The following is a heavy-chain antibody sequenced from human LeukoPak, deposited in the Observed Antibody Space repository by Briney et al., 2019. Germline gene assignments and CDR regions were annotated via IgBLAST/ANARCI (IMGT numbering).Heavy chain of an antibody. J-gene: IGHJ4*02. D-gene: IGHD3-10*01. Sequence: GGSLRLSCAASGFTFSSYEMNWVRQAPGKGLEWVSYISSSGSTIYYADSVKGRFTISRDNAKNSLYLQMNSLRAEDTAVYYCARGWFGELLSFPDYWGQGTLVTVSS. CDR2: ISSSGSTI. CDR1: GFTFSSYE. V-gene: IGHV3-48*03. CDR3: ARGWFGELLSFPDY.